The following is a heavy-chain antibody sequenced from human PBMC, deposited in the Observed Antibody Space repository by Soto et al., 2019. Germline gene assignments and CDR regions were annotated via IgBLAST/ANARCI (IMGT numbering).Heavy chain of an antibody. V-gene: IGHV1-69*02. D-gene: IGHD3-9*01. J-gene: IGHJ2*01. Sequence: QVQLVQSGAEVKKPGSSVKVSCKASGGTFSSYTISWVRQAPGQGLEWMGRIIPILGIANYAQKFQGRVTITADKSTSTAYMELSSLRSEDTAVYYCARALRYCDWCPTSELWGRGTLVTVSS. CDR2: IIPILGIA. CDR3: ARALRYCDWCPTSEL. CDR1: GGTFSSYT.